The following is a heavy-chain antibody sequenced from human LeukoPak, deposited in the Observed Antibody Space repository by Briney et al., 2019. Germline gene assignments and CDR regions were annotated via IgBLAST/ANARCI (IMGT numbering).Heavy chain of an antibody. J-gene: IGHJ4*02. CDR1: GGSISSSSYY. V-gene: IGHV4-39*07. CDR3: ARVRGGIAVAGIDY. D-gene: IGHD6-19*01. Sequence: SETLSLTCTVSGGSISSSSYYWGWIRQPPGKGLEWIGSIYYSGSTYYNPSLKSRVTISVDTSKNQFSLKLSSVTAADTAVYYCARVRGGIAVAGIDYWGQGTLVTVSS. CDR2: IYYSGST.